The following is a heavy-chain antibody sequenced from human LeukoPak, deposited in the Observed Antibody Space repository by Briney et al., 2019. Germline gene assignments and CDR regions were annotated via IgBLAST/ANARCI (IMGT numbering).Heavy chain of an antibody. CDR3: ARARLARGPHFDL. D-gene: IGHD3-10*01. CDR2: IGNSGDT. J-gene: IGHJ2*01. CDR1: GFTFSSYA. V-gene: IGHV3-13*01. Sequence: GGSLRLSCAASGFTFSSYAMSWVRQAPGKGLEWVSSIGNSGDTYCAGSVEGRFTISRENAKNSVYLQMNSLRAGDTAVYYCARARLARGPHFDLWGRGTLVTISS.